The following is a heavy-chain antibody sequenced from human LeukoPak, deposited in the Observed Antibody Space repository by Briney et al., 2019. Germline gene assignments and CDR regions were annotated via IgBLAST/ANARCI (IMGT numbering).Heavy chain of an antibody. CDR2: ISGSGGTT. Sequence: GESLKISCAASRFTFSSYAMSWVRQAPGKGLEWVSAISGSGGTTYNADSVKGRFTISRDNSKNTLYLQMNSLRAEDTAVYYCAKFYDILTGYFDHWGRGTLVTVSS. CDR1: RFTFSSYA. D-gene: IGHD3-9*01. J-gene: IGHJ4*02. CDR3: AKFYDILTGYFDH. V-gene: IGHV3-23*01.